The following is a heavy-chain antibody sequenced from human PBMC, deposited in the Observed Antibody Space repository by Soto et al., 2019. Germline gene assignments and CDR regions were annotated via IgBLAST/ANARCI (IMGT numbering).Heavy chain of an antibody. Sequence: QVQLVQSGVEVKKPGASVKVSCKASGYTFTNYGINWVRQAPGQGLEWMGWISAYNGNTDYAQKLQGRVTMTTDTSTTTAYMEVTNLRSADTAVYYCAIAVIPSCGSDRYPGCFHQWGQGTLVIVS. J-gene: IGHJ1*01. D-gene: IGHD2-21*02. CDR1: GYTFTNYG. CDR3: AIAVIPSCGSDRYPGCFHQ. CDR2: ISAYNGNT. V-gene: IGHV1-18*04.